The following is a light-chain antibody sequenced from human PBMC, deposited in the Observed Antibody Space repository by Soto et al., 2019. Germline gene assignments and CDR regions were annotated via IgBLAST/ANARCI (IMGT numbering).Light chain of an antibody. CDR3: QQYSNWPQT. Sequence: EIVLTQSPATLSLSPGERAILSCRASQSVSNYLSWYQQKAGQSPRLPIYGPSNSATGIPARFSGSGSGTDFTLTIRGLEPADFAVYFCQQYSNWPQTFGQGTKVQIK. CDR2: GPS. V-gene: IGKV3-11*01. J-gene: IGKJ2*01. CDR1: QSVSNY.